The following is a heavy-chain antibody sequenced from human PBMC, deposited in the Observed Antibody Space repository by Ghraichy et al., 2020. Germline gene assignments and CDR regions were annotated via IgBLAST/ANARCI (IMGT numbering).Heavy chain of an antibody. D-gene: IGHD5-18*01. V-gene: IGHV3-11*06. Sequence: GGSLRLSCAASGFTFSDYYMSWIRQAPGKGLEWVSYISSSSSYTNYADSVKGRFTISRDNAKNSLYLQMNSLRAEDTAVYYCARGSDMGDTFDIWGQGTMVTVSS. CDR1: GFTFSDYY. J-gene: IGHJ3*02. CDR2: ISSSSSYT. CDR3: ARGSDMGDTFDI.